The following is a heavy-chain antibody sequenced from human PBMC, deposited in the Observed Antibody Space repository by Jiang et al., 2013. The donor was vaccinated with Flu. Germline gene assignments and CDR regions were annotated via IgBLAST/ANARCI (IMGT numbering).Heavy chain of an antibody. Sequence: SGYTFTGYYMHWVRQAPGQGLEWMGWINPNSGGTNYAQKFQGRVTMTRDTSISTAYMELSRLRSDDTAVYYCAREGLGLRDAFDIWGQGTMVTVSS. CDR2: INPNSGGT. CDR1: GYTFTGYY. J-gene: IGHJ3*02. V-gene: IGHV1-2*02. CDR3: AREGLGLRDAFDI. D-gene: IGHD3/OR15-3a*01.